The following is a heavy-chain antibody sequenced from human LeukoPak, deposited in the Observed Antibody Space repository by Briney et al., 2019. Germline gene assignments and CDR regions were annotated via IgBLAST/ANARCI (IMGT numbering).Heavy chain of an antibody. CDR1: GFTFSSYA. D-gene: IGHD3-22*01. J-gene: IGHJ4*02. CDR3: ARDLPDSSGSLDY. Sequence: GGSLRLTCAASGFTFSSYAMHWVRQAPGKGLEWVAVISYDGSNKYYADSVKGRFTISRDNSKNTLYLQMNSLRAEDTAVYYCARDLPDSSGSLDYWGQGTLVTVSS. V-gene: IGHV3-30*04. CDR2: ISYDGSNK.